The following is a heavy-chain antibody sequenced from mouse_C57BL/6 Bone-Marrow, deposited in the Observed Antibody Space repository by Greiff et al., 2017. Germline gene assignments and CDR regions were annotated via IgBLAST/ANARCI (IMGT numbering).Heavy chain of an antibody. J-gene: IGHJ2*01. CDR2: ISSGGSYT. V-gene: IGHV5-6*01. D-gene: IGHD2-1*01. Sequence: EVKLVESGGDLVKPGGSLKLSCAASGFTFSSYGMSWVRQTPDKRLEWVATISSGGSYTYYPDSVKGRFTISRANAKNTLYLQMSSLKSEDTAMYYCARVGYGKGGYFDYWGQGTTLTVSS. CDR1: GFTFSSYG. CDR3: ARVGYGKGGYFDY.